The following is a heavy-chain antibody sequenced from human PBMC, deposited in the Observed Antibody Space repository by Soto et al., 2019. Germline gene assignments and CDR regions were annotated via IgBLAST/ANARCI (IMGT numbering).Heavy chain of an antibody. CDR1: GLRFSSYW. CDR3: ARALTLLPRITGPHNHAYWF. Sequence: CSAASGLRFSSYWMSYVRQAPGKGLEWVANIKQDGSEKYYVASVKGRFTISTDNAQNSLYLQMNSLRAEDTAVYYGARALTLLPRITGPHNHAYWF. CDR2: IKQDGSEK. V-gene: IGHV3-7*01. D-gene: IGHD1-1*01. J-gene: IGHJ5*01.